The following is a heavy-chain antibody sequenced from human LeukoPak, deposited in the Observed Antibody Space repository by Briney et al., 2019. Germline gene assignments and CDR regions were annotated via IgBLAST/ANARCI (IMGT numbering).Heavy chain of an antibody. V-gene: IGHV4-31*03. D-gene: IGHD1-1*01. Sequence: PSETLSLTCTVSGGSISSGGYYWSWIRQHPGKGLEWLGYIYYSGSTYYNPSLKSRVTISVDTSKNQFSLKLSSVTAADTAVYYCARGAFQLSFWNFDLWGRGTLVTVSS. CDR2: IYYSGST. J-gene: IGHJ2*01. CDR3: ARGAFQLSFWNFDL. CDR1: GGSISSGGYY.